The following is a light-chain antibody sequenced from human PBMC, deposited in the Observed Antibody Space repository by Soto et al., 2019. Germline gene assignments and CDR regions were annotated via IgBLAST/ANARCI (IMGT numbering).Light chain of an antibody. J-gene: IGKJ4*01. CDR1: QSVSSN. CDR2: GAS. Sequence: EIVMTQSPASLSVSPGERATLSCRASQSVSSNLAWYQQKPGQAPRLLIYGASSRAAGVPARFSGSGSGTEFTLTISSLQSEDFAIYYCQQYKNWPPVTVGGGTKVDIK. CDR3: QQYKNWPPVT. V-gene: IGKV3D-15*01.